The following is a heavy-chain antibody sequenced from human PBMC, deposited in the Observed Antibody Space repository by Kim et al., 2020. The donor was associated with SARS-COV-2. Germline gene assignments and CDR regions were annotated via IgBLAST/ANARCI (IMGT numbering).Heavy chain of an antibody. CDR3: ARGVRNWNSRYYGMDV. CDR1: GFTVSSNY. Sequence: GGSLRLSCAASGFTVSSNYMSWVRQAPGKGLEWVSVIYSGGSTYYADSVKGRFTISRHNSKNTLYLQMNSLRAEDTAVYYCARGVRNWNSRYYGMDVWGQGTTVTVSS. D-gene: IGHD1-7*01. CDR2: IYSGGST. V-gene: IGHV3-53*04. J-gene: IGHJ6*02.